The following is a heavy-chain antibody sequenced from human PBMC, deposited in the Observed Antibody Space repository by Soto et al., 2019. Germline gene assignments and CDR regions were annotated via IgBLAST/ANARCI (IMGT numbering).Heavy chain of an antibody. CDR1: GGSFSGYY. V-gene: IGHV4-34*01. D-gene: IGHD3-3*01. J-gene: IGHJ6*02. CDR2: INHSGST. Sequence: PSETLSLTCAVYGGSFSGYYWSWIRQPPGKGLEWIGEINHSGSTNYNPSLKSRVTISVDTSKNQFSLKLSSVTAADTAVYYCARGRERITIVGVRTKDYYYGMDVWGQGTTVTVSS. CDR3: ARGRERITIVGVRTKDYYYGMDV.